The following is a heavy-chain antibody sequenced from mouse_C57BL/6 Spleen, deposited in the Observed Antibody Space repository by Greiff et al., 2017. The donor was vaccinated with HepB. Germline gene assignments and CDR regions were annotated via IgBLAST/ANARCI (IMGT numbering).Heavy chain of an antibody. CDR1: GFTFSSYA. Sequence: EVKVVESGGGLVKPGGSLKLSCAASGFTFSSYAMSWVRQTPEKRLEWVATISDGGSYTYYPDNVKGRFTISRDNAKNNLYLQMSHLKSEDTAMYYCARIYYGYLFAYWGQGTLGTVSA. CDR3: ARIYYGYLFAY. CDR2: ISDGGSYT. J-gene: IGHJ3*01. V-gene: IGHV5-4*03. D-gene: IGHD2-2*01.